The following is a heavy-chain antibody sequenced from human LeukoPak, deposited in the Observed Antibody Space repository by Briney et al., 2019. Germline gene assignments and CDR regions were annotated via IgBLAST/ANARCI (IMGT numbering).Heavy chain of an antibody. D-gene: IGHD3-22*01. CDR1: GLTFDDYA. CDR2: ISWNSGSI. J-gene: IGHJ4*02. CDR3: AKAFYDSSGKIDY. V-gene: IGHV3-9*01. Sequence: GGSLRLSCAASGLTFDDYAMHWVRQAPGKGLEWVSRISWNSGSIGYADSVKGRFTISRDNAKNSLYLQMNSLRAEDTALYYCAKAFYDSSGKIDYWGQGTLVTVSS.